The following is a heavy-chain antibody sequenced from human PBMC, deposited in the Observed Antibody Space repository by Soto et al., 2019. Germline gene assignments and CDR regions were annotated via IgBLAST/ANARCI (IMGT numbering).Heavy chain of an antibody. CDR1: EFTFEDYA. J-gene: IGHJ4*02. Sequence: PGGSLRLSCAASEFTFEDYAMHWVRQAPGKGLEWVSGITWNSGDIGYADSVKGRFTISRDNAKNSLYLQMNSLRIEDTALYYCVKAAYYDFWSGYSYFDYWGQGTPVTVYS. CDR3: VKAAYYDFWSGYSYFDY. V-gene: IGHV3-9*01. CDR2: ITWNSGDI. D-gene: IGHD3-3*01.